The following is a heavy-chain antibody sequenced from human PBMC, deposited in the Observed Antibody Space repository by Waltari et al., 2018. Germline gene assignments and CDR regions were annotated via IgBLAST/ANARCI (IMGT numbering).Heavy chain of an antibody. CDR2: IYPGDSDT. J-gene: IGHJ4*02. CDR3: ARGAYDILTGYHSYYFDY. V-gene: IGHV5-51*01. CDR1: GYSFTSYG. Sequence: EVQLVQSGAEVKKPGESLKISCKGSGYSFTSYGIVWVRQMPGKGLEWRGIIYPGDSDTRYSPSFQGQVTISADKSISTAYLQWSSLKASDTAMYYCARGAYDILTGYHSYYFDYWGQGTLVTVSS. D-gene: IGHD3-9*01.